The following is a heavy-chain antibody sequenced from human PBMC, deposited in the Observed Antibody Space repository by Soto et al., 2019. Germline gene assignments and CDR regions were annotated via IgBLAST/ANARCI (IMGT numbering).Heavy chain of an antibody. CDR1: GFTFSRHA. Sequence: EVQLLESGGGLVQPGGSLRLSCTASGFTFSRHAMTWVRQAPGKGLEWVSGLSDSGGSIYYADSVKGRFPISRDNSMTTLYLQMNTLRAEDTAIYYCAKVSSSWYAGFFDLWGQGTLVTVSS. J-gene: IGHJ4*02. D-gene: IGHD6-13*01. CDR2: LSDSGGSI. CDR3: AKVSSSWYAGFFDL. V-gene: IGHV3-23*01.